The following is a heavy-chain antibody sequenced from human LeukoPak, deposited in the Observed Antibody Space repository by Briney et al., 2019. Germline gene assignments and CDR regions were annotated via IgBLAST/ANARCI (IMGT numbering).Heavy chain of an antibody. CDR3: ARDVGSSVDY. CDR2: IYSAGDT. Sequence: GGSLRLSCAASGFTVSSNYMSWVRQAPGKGLEWVSLIYSAGDTYYADSVKGRFTISRDNSKNTVYLQMNSLRAEDTAVYYCARDVGSSVDYWGQGTLVTVSS. V-gene: IGHV3-53*01. CDR1: GFTVSSNY. D-gene: IGHD6-13*01. J-gene: IGHJ4*02.